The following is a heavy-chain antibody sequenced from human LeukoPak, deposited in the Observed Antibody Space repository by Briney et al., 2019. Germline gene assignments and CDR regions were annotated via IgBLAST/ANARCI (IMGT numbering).Heavy chain of an antibody. J-gene: IGHJ4*02. Sequence: GGSLSLSCAASGFIFSSYWMHWVRQAPGKGLVWVSRINSDGSSTSYADSVKGRFTVSRDNAKNTLYLQMNSLRAEDTAVYYCARDINYYDSSGYYKDYWGQGTLVTVSS. V-gene: IGHV3-74*01. CDR3: ARDINYYDSSGYYKDY. CDR2: INSDGSST. D-gene: IGHD3-22*01. CDR1: GFIFSSYW.